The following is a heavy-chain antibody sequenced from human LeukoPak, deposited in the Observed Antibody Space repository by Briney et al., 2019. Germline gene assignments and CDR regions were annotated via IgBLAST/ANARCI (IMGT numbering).Heavy chain of an antibody. CDR2: ISGSGTI. Sequence: PSETLSLTCTVSGGSIHSYWSWIRPPAGKGLEWIGRISGSGTITYNPALQSRLTISIDTSKNQFSLKLMSVTAADTAVYYCARRPSKPSYGYYYYYYMDVWGKGTTVTVSS. J-gene: IGHJ6*03. CDR1: GGSIHSY. V-gene: IGHV4-4*07. CDR3: ARRPSKPSYGYYYYYYMDV. D-gene: IGHD5-18*01.